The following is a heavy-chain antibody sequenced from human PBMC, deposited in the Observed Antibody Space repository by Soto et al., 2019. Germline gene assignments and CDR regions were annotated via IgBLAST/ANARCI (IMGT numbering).Heavy chain of an antibody. CDR1: GYTFTDYY. CDR2: INVNSGVT. D-gene: IGHD6-19*01. Sequence: QVQLVQSGAEVKKPGASVKVSCTASGYTFTDYYVHWVRQAPGQGLEWMGWINVNSGVTNLAQKLQGWVTLSRDTSVSTAYMELNRLKSADTAVFFCARGVSGWSPFDLWGQGTLVTVSS. CDR3: ARGVSGWSPFDL. J-gene: IGHJ4*02. V-gene: IGHV1-2*04.